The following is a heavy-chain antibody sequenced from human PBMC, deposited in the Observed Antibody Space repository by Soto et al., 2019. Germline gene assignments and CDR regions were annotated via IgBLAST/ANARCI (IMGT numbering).Heavy chain of an antibody. Sequence: QVQLQESGPGLVKPSGTLSLTCAVSGGSISSSNWWSWVRQPPGKGLEWIGEIYHSGSTTYNPSLKSRVTISVDKYKNQFSLKLSSVPAAYTAVYYCARRSGYDWGNFDYWGHGILVTVSS. V-gene: IGHV4-4*02. CDR1: GGSISSSNW. J-gene: IGHJ4*01. D-gene: IGHD3-9*01. CDR3: ARRSGYDWGNFDY. CDR2: IYHSGST.